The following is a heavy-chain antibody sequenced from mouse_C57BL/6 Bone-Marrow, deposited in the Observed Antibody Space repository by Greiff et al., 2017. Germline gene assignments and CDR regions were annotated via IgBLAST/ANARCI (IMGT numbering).Heavy chain of an antibody. CDR3: ARKEVYYGISWFAY. J-gene: IGHJ3*01. CDR2: ISSGGSYT. V-gene: IGHV5-6*01. Sequence: EVQLVESGGDLVKPGGSLKLSCAASGFTFSSYGMSWVRQTPDKRLEWVATISSGGSYTYYPDSVKGRFTISRDNAKNTLYLQMSSLKSEDTAMYYCARKEVYYGISWFAYWGQGTLVTVSA. D-gene: IGHD2-1*01. CDR1: GFTFSSYG.